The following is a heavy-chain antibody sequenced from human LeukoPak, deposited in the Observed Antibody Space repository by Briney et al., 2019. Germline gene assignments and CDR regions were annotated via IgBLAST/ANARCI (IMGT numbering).Heavy chain of an antibody. Sequence: GGSLRLSSAASRLFFCTHAINSDPQAPGKGLEWVAVICANDGATYYADSVKGRFTISRDNSKSTLFLQMNSLRAEDTAVYYCAKNFCNSCYHVVNYWGRGTLVTVSS. V-gene: IGHV3-23*01. CDR2: ICANDGAT. J-gene: IGHJ4*02. D-gene: IGHD5-12*01. CDR1: RLFFCTHA. CDR3: AKNFCNSCYHVVNY.